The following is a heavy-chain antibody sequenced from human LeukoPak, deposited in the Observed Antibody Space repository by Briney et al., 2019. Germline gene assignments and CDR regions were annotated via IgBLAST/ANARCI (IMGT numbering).Heavy chain of an antibody. Sequence: SETLSLTCTVSGGSISSYYWSWIRQPAGEGLEWIGRIYTSGSTNYNPSRKSPVTMSVETSKNHFSLKLSSVTAADTAVYYCARDPGPMANVDPWGQGTLVTVSS. J-gene: IGHJ5*02. D-gene: IGHD3-10*01. CDR1: GGSISSYY. V-gene: IGHV4-4*07. CDR3: ARDPGPMANVDP. CDR2: IYTSGST.